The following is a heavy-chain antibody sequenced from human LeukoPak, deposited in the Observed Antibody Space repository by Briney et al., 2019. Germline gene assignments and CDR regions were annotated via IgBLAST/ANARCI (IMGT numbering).Heavy chain of an antibody. CDR1: VFHFNRYA. CDR2: IIDKGDTT. D-gene: IGHD3-16*01. CDR3: AKLGGQEIYNYYVGV. Sequence: PGGSLRLSCAASVFHFNRYAMSWVRQAPGKGLECVSGIIDKGDTTYHANSVKGRFTISRDNSENTLYLQMHSLRAEDTAVYYCAKLGGQEIYNYYVGVWGKGTTVAVSS. J-gene: IGHJ6*03. V-gene: IGHV3-23*01.